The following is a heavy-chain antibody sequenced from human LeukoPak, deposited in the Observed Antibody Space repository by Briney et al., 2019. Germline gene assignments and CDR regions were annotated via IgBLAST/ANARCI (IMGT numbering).Heavy chain of an antibody. CDR3: ARDWWYLDY. J-gene: IGHJ4*02. D-gene: IGHD2-15*01. V-gene: IGHV3-30-3*01. CDR1: GFTFSSYA. CDR2: ISYDGSNK. Sequence: GGSLRLSCAASGFTFSSYAMHWVRQAPGKGLEWVAVISYDGSNKYYADSVKGRFTISRDNAKNSLYLQMNSLRAEDTAVYYCARDWWYLDYWGQGTLVTVSS.